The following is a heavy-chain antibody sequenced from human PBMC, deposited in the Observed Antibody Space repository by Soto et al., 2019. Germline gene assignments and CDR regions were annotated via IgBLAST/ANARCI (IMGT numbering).Heavy chain of an antibody. CDR2: IVPIFGKP. D-gene: IGHD3-22*01. J-gene: IGHJ4*02. V-gene: IGHV1-69*01. CDR1: GDTFSDYT. Sequence: QVQLVQSGAEVTKPGSSVKVSCKASGDTFSDYTISWVRQAPGQGLEWMGGIVPIFGKPTYTQKFQGRVTITAEESTTTAYMELSSLRSEDTATYYCARGKDGSDYYVDSWGQGTLVTVSS. CDR3: ARGKDGSDYYVDS.